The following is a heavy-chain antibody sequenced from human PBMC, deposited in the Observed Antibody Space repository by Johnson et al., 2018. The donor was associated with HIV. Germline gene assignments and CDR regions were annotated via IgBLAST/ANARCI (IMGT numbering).Heavy chain of an antibody. CDR3: ARGITMIAVVKGDAFDM. Sequence: QVHLVESGGGLVQPGGSLRLSCAASGFTFSSYGMHWVRQAPGKGLEWVAVIWYDGSSKFYPNSLKGRFSISRDNSKNTVYLQMNSLRTEDTAVYYCARGITMIAVVKGDAFDMWGQGTMVTVSS. D-gene: IGHD3-22*01. CDR1: GFTFSSYG. J-gene: IGHJ3*02. CDR2: IWYDGSSK. V-gene: IGHV3-30*19.